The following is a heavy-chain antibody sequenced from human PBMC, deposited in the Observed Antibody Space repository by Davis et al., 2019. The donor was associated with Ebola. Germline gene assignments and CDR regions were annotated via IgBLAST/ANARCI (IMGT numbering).Heavy chain of an antibody. V-gene: IGHV4-59*01. Sequence: SETLSLTCTVSGGSISSYYWSWIRQPPGKGLEWIGSIYYSVSTNYNPSLKSRVTISVDTSKNQFSLKLSSVTAADTAVYYCARGHSSGYYQDYFDYWGQGTLVTVSS. CDR1: GGSISSYY. D-gene: IGHD3-22*01. CDR3: ARGHSSGYYQDYFDY. J-gene: IGHJ4*02. CDR2: IYYSVST.